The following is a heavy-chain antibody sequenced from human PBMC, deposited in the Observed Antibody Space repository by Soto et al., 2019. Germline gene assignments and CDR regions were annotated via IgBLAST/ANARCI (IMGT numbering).Heavy chain of an antibody. CDR2: FDPEDGET. CDR1: GYTLTELS. CDR3: ATVGTPWYYYYGMDV. J-gene: IGHJ6*02. Sequence: ASVKVSCKVSGYTLTELSMHWVRQAPGKGLEWMGGFDPEDGETIYAQKFQGRVTMTEDTSTDTAYMELSSLRSEDMAVYYCATVGTPWYYYYGMDVWGQATTFTVPS. V-gene: IGHV1-24*01.